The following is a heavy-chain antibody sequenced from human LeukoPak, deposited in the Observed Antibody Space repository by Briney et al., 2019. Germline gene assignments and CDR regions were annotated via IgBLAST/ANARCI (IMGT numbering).Heavy chain of an antibody. CDR1: GVSMSSRNSY. V-gene: IGHV4-39*01. CDR2: IENRGYT. Sequence: SETLSLTCTVPGVSMSSRNSYWGWIRPPPGMGLEWVGHIENRGYTAYTPSLQGRVTISVDASRRHCSLTLSSVTATDTAVYYCARHTSGTMFSYWGQGILATVSS. J-gene: IGHJ1*01. D-gene: IGHD1-1*01. CDR3: ARHTSGTMFSY.